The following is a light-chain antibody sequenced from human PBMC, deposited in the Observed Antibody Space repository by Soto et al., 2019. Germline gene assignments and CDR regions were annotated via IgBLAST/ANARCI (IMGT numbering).Light chain of an antibody. V-gene: IGLV2-14*03. Sequence: QSALTQPASVSGSPGQSITISCTGTSSDVGGYNYVSWYQQHPDKAPKLMIYDVSNRPSGVSSRFSGSKSGNTASLTISGLQAEDEADYYCSSYTRGSTLVVFGGGTKLTVL. J-gene: IGLJ2*01. CDR2: DVS. CDR3: SSYTRGSTLVV. CDR1: SSDVGGYNY.